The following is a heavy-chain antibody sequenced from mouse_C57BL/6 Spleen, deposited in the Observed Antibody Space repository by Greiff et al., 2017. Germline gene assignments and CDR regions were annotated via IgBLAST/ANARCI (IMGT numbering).Heavy chain of an antibody. D-gene: IGHD4-1*01. CDR1: GYAFSSSW. Sequence: QVHVKQSGPELVKPGASVKISCKASGYAFSSSWMNWVKQRPGKGLEWIGRIYPGDGDTNYNGKFKGKATLTADKSSSTAYMQLSSLTSEDSAVYFCARLPLANWDVAYWGQGTLVTVSA. V-gene: IGHV1-82*01. CDR3: ARLPLANWDVAY. CDR2: IYPGDGDT. J-gene: IGHJ3*01.